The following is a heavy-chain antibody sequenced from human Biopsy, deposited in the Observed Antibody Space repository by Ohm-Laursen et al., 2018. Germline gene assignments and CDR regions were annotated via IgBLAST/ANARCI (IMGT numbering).Heavy chain of an antibody. CDR2: FNPHSGTT. CDR3: AKGQDLRGGAEYFQH. D-gene: IGHD2-15*01. J-gene: IGHJ1*01. V-gene: IGHV1-2*02. CDR1: GYTLTGLY. Sequence: ASVKVSCKASGYTLTGLYLHWVRQAPGQGLEWMGWFNPHSGTTKFAQDFQGRVTMTRDTSITTAYMELRRLRSDDTAVYYCAKGQDLRGGAEYFQHWGQGALVTVSS.